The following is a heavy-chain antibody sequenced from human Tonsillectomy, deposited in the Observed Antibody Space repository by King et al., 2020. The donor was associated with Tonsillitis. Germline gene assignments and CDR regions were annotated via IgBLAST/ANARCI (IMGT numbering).Heavy chain of an antibody. D-gene: IGHD1-26*01. V-gene: IGHV4-39*02. CDR3: ARDVSGCFDY. CDR1: GGSISTSDQY. CDR2: MYNTGTT. Sequence: QLQLQESGPGVVKPSETLSLTCTVSGGSISTSDQYWAWVRQPPGKGLEWIGYMYNTGTTFYNPSLKSRITISGGTSENRFSLKLSAVTAADTAVCFCARDVSGCFDYWGQGALVTASS. J-gene: IGHJ4*02.